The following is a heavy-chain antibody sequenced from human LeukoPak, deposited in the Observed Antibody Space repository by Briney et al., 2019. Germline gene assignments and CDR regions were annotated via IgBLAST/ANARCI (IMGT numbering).Heavy chain of an antibody. Sequence: ASVKVSCKASGYSFTGYYMHWVRQAPGQGLEWMGIINPSGGSTSYAQKFQGRVTMTRDMSTSTVYMELSSLRSEDTAVYYCARDYDRRITMIVSGWFDPWGQGTLVTVSS. J-gene: IGHJ5*02. CDR1: GYSFTGYY. CDR2: INPSGGST. CDR3: ARDYDRRITMIVSGWFDP. D-gene: IGHD3-22*01. V-gene: IGHV1-46*01.